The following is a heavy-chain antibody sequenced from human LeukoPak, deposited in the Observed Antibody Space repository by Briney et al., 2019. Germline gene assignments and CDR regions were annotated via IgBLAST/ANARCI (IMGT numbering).Heavy chain of an antibody. Sequence: SVKVSCKASGGTFSSYAISWVRQAPGQGLEWMGGLIPIFGTANYAQKFQGRVTITADESTSTAYMELSSLRSEDTAVYYCARGRVVPKYYYYGMDVWGQGATVTVSS. CDR2: LIPIFGTA. V-gene: IGHV1-69*13. CDR1: GGTFSSYA. CDR3: ARGRVVPKYYYYGMDV. J-gene: IGHJ6*02. D-gene: IGHD3-3*01.